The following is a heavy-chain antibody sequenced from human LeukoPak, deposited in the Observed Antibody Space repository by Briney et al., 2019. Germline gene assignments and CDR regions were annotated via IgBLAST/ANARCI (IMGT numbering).Heavy chain of an antibody. CDR2: IGSSSNII. CDR3: AMGYYYGSGSQTDPFDY. Sequence: GGSLRLSCAASGFTFSSYTMSWVRQAPGKGLEWVSYIGSSSNIIHYADSVKGRFTISRDNAENSLYLQMNSLRAEDTAVYYCAMGYYYGSGSQTDPFDYWGQGTLVTVSS. D-gene: IGHD3-10*01. J-gene: IGHJ4*02. CDR1: GFTFSSYT. V-gene: IGHV3-48*01.